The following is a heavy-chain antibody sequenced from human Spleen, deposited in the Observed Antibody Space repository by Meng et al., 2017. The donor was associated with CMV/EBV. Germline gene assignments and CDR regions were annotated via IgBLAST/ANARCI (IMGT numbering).Heavy chain of an antibody. Sequence: ASVKVSCKASGYTFSSHWMHWVRQAPGQGLEWMGVIKPTGDYTPLSQKFQGRVTLTRDTSTSTDYMELSSLRSEDTAVYYCARDTSNVDTWWLDPWGQGTLVPSPQ. D-gene: IGHD2-2*02. CDR3: ARDTSNVDTWWLDP. J-gene: IGHJ5*02. CDR1: GYTFSSHW. V-gene: IGHV1-46*01. CDR2: IKPTGDYT.